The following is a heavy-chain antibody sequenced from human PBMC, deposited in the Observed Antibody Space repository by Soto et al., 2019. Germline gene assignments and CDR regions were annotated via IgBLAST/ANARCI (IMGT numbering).Heavy chain of an antibody. CDR3: SYGSSFDY. V-gene: IGHV4-61*01. Sequence: LSLTCTVSGASLRSGSYYWSWIRQPPGKGLEWIGYISHSGRTNYDPSLKSRLTMSVDTSQNQFSLQLKSVTAADTAVYYCSYGSSFDYWGQGNLGTVAS. D-gene: IGHD2-2*03. J-gene: IGHJ4*02. CDR2: ISHSGRT. CDR1: GASLRSGSYY.